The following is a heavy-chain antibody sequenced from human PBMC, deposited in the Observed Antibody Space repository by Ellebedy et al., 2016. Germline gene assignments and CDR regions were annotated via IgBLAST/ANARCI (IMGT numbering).Heavy chain of an antibody. J-gene: IGHJ4*02. CDR1: GFTVSSNY. Sequence: GESLKISCAASGFTVSSNYMSWVRQAPGKGLEWVSVIYSGGSTYYADSVKGRFTISRDNSMNTLYLQMNSLRAEDTAVYYCAILSLYYYGSGSPGGDFDYWGQGTLATVSS. CDR2: IYSGGST. CDR3: AILSLYYYGSGSPGGDFDY. D-gene: IGHD3-10*01. V-gene: IGHV3-53*01.